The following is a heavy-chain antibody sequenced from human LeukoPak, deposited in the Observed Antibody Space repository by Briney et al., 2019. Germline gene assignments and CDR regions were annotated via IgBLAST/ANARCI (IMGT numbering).Heavy chain of an antibody. CDR2: IWYDGTNK. V-gene: IGHV3-30*02. CDR3: ARAIHSSGYPPVDY. J-gene: IGHJ4*02. Sequence: GGSLRLSCAASGFTLSSSGMHWVRQAPGKGLEWVAYIWYDGTNKYYADSVKGRFTISRDNSKNTLYLQMGRLRAEDMAVYYCARAIHSSGYPPVDYWGQGTLVTVSS. CDR1: GFTLSSSG. D-gene: IGHD3-22*01.